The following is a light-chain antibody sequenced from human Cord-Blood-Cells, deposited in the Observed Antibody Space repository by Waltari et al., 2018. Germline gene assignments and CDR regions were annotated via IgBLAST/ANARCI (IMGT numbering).Light chain of an antibody. J-gene: IGLJ3*02. Sequence: SSELTQDPAVSVALGQKVRITCQGDSLRSYYASWYQQKPGQAPVLVIYGKNNRPSGIPDPFSGSSSGNTASLTITGAQAEDEADYYCNSRDSSGNHLVFGGGTKLTVL. V-gene: IGLV3-19*01. CDR3: NSRDSSGNHLV. CDR2: GKN. CDR1: SLRSYY.